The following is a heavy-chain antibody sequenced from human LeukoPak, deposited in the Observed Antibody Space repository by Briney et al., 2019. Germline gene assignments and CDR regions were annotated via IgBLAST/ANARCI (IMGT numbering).Heavy chain of an antibody. CDR3: ARGAVAGAGYFDT. CDR1: GYTVTSYA. V-gene: IGHV1-3*01. D-gene: IGHD6-19*01. CDR2: INAGNGNT. J-gene: IGHJ4*02. Sequence: ASVKVSCKASGYTVTSYAMHWVRQAPGQGLEWMGWINAGNGNTKYSQKFQGRVTITRDTSANTAYMELSSLRSEDTAAYYCARGAVAGAGYFDTGAREPWSPSPQ.